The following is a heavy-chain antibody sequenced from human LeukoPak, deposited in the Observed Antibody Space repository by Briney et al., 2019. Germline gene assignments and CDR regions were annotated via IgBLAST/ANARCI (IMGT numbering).Heavy chain of an antibody. Sequence: GGSLRLSCAASGFSFSSNVMIWVRQAPGKGLEWVSSIPASGGSTYYADSVKGRFTISRDNSKNSLYLQMNSLRAEDTAVYYCAKESSGGWYFDYWGQGTLVTVSS. D-gene: IGHD6-19*01. CDR1: GFSFSSNV. CDR3: AKESSGGWYFDY. CDR2: IPASGGST. V-gene: IGHV3-23*01. J-gene: IGHJ4*02.